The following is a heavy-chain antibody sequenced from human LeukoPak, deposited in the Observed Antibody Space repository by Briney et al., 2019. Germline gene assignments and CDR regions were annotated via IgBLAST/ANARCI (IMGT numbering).Heavy chain of an antibody. Sequence: GGSLRLSCAASGFTFSNYGMSWVRQAPGKGLEWVSGISSSGGSTYYADSVKGRFTISRDNSKNTLYLQMNSLRAEDTAVYYCAKVPHGYYYYYYMDVWGKGTTVTISS. CDR1: GFTFSNYG. CDR3: AKVPHGYYYYYYMDV. V-gene: IGHV3-23*01. J-gene: IGHJ6*03. CDR2: ISSSGGST.